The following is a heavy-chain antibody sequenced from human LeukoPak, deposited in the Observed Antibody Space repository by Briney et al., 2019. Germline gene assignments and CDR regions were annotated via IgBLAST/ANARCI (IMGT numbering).Heavy chain of an antibody. Sequence: PGGSLRLSCAASGFTFSNAWMSWVRQAPGKGLEWVGRIKSKTDGGTTDYAAPVKGRFTISRDDSKNTLYLQMNSLKTEDTAVYYCTSLLQQLDNFDYWGQGTLVTASS. D-gene: IGHD6-13*01. V-gene: IGHV3-15*01. J-gene: IGHJ4*02. CDR2: IKSKTDGGTT. CDR3: TSLLQQLDNFDY. CDR1: GFTFSNAW.